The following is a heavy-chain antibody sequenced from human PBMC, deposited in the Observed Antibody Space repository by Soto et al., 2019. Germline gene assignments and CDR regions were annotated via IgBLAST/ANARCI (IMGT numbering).Heavy chain of an antibody. CDR3: ARDPSGHTHIYRFDX. J-gene: IGHJ5*02. V-gene: IGHV4-59*01. Sequence: SETLSLTCTVSGGSIIGYYWNWIRQPPGKGLEWIVYIFNNGDINYNPSLKSRVTISVDTSKNQFSLNLSSVTAADTAVYYCARDPSGHTHIYRFDXWGQGTLVTVSX. CDR1: GGSIIGYY. D-gene: IGHD5-18*01. CDR2: IFNNGDI.